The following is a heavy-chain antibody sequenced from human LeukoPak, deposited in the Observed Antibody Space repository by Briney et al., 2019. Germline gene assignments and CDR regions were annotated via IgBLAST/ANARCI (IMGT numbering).Heavy chain of an antibody. CDR2: ISAYNGNT. D-gene: IGHD5-12*01. CDR1: GYTFTGYY. V-gene: IGHV1-18*04. CDR3: ARTSHYVDIAATIPYGIYYFDY. J-gene: IGHJ4*02. Sequence: ASVKVSCKASGYTFTGYYMHWARQAPGQGLEWMGWISAYNGNTNYAQELQGRVTMTTDTSTSTAYMELRSLRSDDTAVYYCARTSHYVDIAATIPYGIYYFDYWGQGTLVTVSS.